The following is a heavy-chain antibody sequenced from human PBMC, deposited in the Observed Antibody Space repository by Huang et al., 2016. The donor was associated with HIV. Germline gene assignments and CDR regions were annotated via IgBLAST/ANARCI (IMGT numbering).Heavy chain of an antibody. D-gene: IGHD3-16*01. CDR1: GFSFSTYW. J-gene: IGHJ4*02. V-gene: IGHV3-74*01. CDR3: ARGLSFFGR. Sequence: EEQLVESGGGLVQPGGSLRLSCAASGFSFSTYWMHWVRQAPGKGLVVVSLMNSDGTTTNYADSVKGRFTISRDNAKNTLHLQMNSLRTEDTAIYYCARGLSFFGRWGQGTLVTVSS. CDR2: MNSDGTTT.